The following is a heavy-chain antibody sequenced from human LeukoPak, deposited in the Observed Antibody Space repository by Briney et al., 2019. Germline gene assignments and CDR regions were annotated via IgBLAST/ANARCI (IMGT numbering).Heavy chain of an antibody. CDR2: IYYSGST. CDR3: ARGGGSGRDDAFHI. Sequence: SDTLSLTCTVSGGSITSYFWSWLRQSPAKALEWIGYIYYSGSTNYNPSLKSRVTISVDTSKNQFCLKLSSVTAADTAVYYCARGGGSGRDDAFHIWGQGTMVIVSS. V-gene: IGHV4-59*12. D-gene: IGHD3-10*01. J-gene: IGHJ3*02. CDR1: GGSITSYF.